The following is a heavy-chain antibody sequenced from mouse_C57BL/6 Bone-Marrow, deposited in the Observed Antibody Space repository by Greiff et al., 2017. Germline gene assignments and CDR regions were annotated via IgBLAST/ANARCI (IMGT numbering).Heavy chain of an antibody. V-gene: IGHV2-2*01. CDR1: GFSLTSYG. J-gene: IGHJ4*01. CDR3: ARNEGLRGGYYAMDY. D-gene: IGHD2-4*01. Sequence: VQLQESGPGLVQPSQSLSITCTVSGFSLTSYGVHWVRQSPGKGLEWLGVIWSGGSTDYNAAFISRLSISKDNSTSQVFFKMNSLQADDTAIYYCARNEGLRGGYYAMDYWGQGTSVTVSS. CDR2: IWSGGST.